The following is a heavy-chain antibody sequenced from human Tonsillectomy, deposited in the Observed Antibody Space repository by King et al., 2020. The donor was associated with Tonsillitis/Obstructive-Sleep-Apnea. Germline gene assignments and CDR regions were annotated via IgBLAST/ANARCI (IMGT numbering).Heavy chain of an antibody. D-gene: IGHD3-3*01. V-gene: IGHV3-30*18. CDR3: AKDFGGGVNL. Sequence: QLVQSGGGVVQPGRSLRLSCAASGFTFTFYGMHWVRQAPGKGLEWVALISPDGGKTYYADSVKGRFTISRDNSNNTLYLRMASLSTEDTAVYYCAKDFGGGVNLWGQGSLVTVSS. J-gene: IGHJ5*02. CDR1: GFTFTFYG. CDR2: ISPDGGKT.